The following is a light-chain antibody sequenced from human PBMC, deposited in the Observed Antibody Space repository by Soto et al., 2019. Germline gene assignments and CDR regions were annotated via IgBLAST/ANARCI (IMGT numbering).Light chain of an antibody. J-gene: IGKJ4*01. Sequence: EIVMTQSPATLSVSPGEAATLSCRASKSGSYNLAWYQQRPGQGPRLLIYGAFTRATGIPARFSGSGSGTEFTLTISSRQSEDFAVYYCQQYKNWPPLTFGGGTKVEIK. V-gene: IGKV3-15*01. CDR2: GAF. CDR3: QQYKNWPPLT. CDR1: KSGSYN.